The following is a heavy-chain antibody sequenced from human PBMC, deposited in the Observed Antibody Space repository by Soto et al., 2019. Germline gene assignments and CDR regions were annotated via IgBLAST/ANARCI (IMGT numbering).Heavy chain of an antibody. CDR1: GYSFTSYW. J-gene: IGHJ4*02. CDR3: ARLLDDSRGYYYFDY. CDR2: IDPSDSYA. Sequence: HGESLKISCKGSGYSFTSYWISWVRQMPGKGLEWMGRIDPSDSYANYSPSFQGHVTISADKSIRTAYLQWSSLKASATAMYYCARLLDDSRGYYYFDYWGQGTLVTVSS. V-gene: IGHV5-10-1*01. D-gene: IGHD3-22*01.